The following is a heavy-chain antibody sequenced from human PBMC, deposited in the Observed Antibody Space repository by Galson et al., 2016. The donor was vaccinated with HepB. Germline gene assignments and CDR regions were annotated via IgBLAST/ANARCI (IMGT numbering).Heavy chain of an antibody. D-gene: IGHD3-10*01. J-gene: IGHJ4*02. CDR1: GFSLNTNGVG. CDR3: AHVPWGVIPNYFDF. V-gene: IGHV2-5*02. CDR2: IYWDDDE. Sequence: PALVTPPPTLTLTCTFSGFSLNTNGVGVGWIRQPPGKALECIAVIYWDDDEHYNPSLKNPLTITKDTSKNQVVLTMTDMDPVDTATYFCAHVPWGVIPNYFDFWGQGALVTVSS.